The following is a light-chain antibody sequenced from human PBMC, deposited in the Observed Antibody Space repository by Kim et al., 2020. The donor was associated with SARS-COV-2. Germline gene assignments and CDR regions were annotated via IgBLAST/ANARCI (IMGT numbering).Light chain of an antibody. Sequence: SYVLTQPPSVSVSPGQTASITCSGDKLGDKYACWYQQKPGQSPVLVIYQDSKRPSGIPERFSGSNSGNTATLTISGTQAMDEADYYCQAWDSSHVVFGGGTQLTVL. CDR3: QAWDSSHVV. CDR1: KLGDKY. J-gene: IGLJ2*01. CDR2: QDS. V-gene: IGLV3-1*01.